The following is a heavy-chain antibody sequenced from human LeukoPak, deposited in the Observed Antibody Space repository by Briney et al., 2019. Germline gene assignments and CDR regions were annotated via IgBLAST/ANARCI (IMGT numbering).Heavy chain of an antibody. V-gene: IGHV4-59*08. Sequence: SETLSLTCTVSGGSISSFYWSWIRQPPGKGLEWIGYIYNTENTNYNPSLKSRVTISVDTSKNQFSLKVKSVTASDMAVYYCATSKPDLDTWGQGTLVTVSS. CDR1: GGSISSFY. J-gene: IGHJ5*02. CDR3: ATSKPDLDT. CDR2: IYNTENT. D-gene: IGHD2-2*01.